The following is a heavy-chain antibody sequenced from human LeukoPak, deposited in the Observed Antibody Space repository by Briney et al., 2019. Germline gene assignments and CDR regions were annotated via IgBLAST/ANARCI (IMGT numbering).Heavy chain of an antibody. J-gene: IGHJ4*02. CDR1: GFSFTTYG. CDR2: IWYDGSNK. CDR3: AKELGSGYVRGGYFDY. V-gene: IGHV3-33*06. Sequence: GGSLRLSCAASGFSFTTYGMPWVRQAPGKGLEWVALIWYDGSNKYYADSVKGRFTISRDNSKNTLYLQMNSLGAEDTAVYYCAKELGSGYVRGGYFDYWGQGTLVTVSS. D-gene: IGHD5-12*01.